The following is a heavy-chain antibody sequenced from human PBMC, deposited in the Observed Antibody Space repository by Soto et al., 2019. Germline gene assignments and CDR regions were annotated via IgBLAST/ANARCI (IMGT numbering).Heavy chain of an antibody. Sequence: GESLRLSCAASEFMFSNYAMNWVRQAPGKGLEWVSAISGSGGITYYADSVKGRFTISRDNSKNTLYLQMNSLRAEDTAVYYCAKAEKSSAVAGYFDSWGQGTLVTVSS. CDR2: ISGSGGIT. CDR1: EFMFSNYA. J-gene: IGHJ4*02. V-gene: IGHV3-23*01. CDR3: AKAEKSSAVAGYFDS. D-gene: IGHD6-19*01.